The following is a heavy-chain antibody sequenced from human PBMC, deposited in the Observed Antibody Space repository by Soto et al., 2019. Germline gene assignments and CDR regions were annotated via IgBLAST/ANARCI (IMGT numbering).Heavy chain of an antibody. V-gene: IGHV1-8*01. Sequence: ASVKVSCKASGYTFTSYDINWVRQATGQGLEWMGWMNPNSGNTGYAQKFQGRVTMTRNTSISTAYMELSSLRSEDTAVYYCARGREGIVVVPAASYYYMDVWGKGTTVTVSS. CDR2: MNPNSGNT. J-gene: IGHJ6*03. CDR1: GYTFTSYD. D-gene: IGHD2-2*01. CDR3: ARGREGIVVVPAASYYYMDV.